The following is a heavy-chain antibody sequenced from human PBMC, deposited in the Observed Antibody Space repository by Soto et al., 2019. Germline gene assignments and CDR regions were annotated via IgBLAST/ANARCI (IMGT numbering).Heavy chain of an antibody. Sequence: SETLSLTCAVSGGSISSGGYSWSWIRQPPGKGLEWIGYIYHSGSTYYNPSLKSQVTISVDRSKNQFSLKLSSVTAADTAVYYCARASHSKYCSGGSCYYYYYGMDVWGQGTTVTVSS. J-gene: IGHJ6*02. D-gene: IGHD2-15*01. V-gene: IGHV4-30-2*01. CDR3: ARASHSKYCSGGSCYYYYYGMDV. CDR1: GGSISSGGYS. CDR2: IYHSGST.